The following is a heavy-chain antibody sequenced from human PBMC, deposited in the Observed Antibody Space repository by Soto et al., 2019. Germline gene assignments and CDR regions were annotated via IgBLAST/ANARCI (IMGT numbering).Heavy chain of an antibody. CDR3: ARDRGLLVCYYGMDV. D-gene: IGHD2-8*02. Sequence: GGSLRLSCAASGFTFSSYSMNWVRQAPGKGLEWVSSISSSSSYIYYADSVKGRFTISRDNAKNSLYLQMNSLRAEDTAVYYCARDRGLLVCYYGMDVWGQGTTVTVSS. V-gene: IGHV3-21*01. CDR2: ISSSSSYI. CDR1: GFTFSSYS. J-gene: IGHJ6*02.